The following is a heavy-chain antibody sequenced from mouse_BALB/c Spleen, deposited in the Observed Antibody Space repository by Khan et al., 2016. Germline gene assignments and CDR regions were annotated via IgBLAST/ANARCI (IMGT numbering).Heavy chain of an antibody. CDR1: GFTFSSYA. J-gene: IGHJ4*01. CDR3: AMDGNYYAMDY. CDR2: ISSGGSYT. Sequence: EVELVESGGGLVKPGGSLKLSCAASGFTFSSYAMSWVRQSPEKRLEWVAEISSGGSYTYYPDTVTGRFTISRDNAKHTLYLEMSSLRSEDTAMYYSAMDGNYYAMDYWGQGTSVTVSS. D-gene: IGHD2-1*01. V-gene: IGHV5-9-4*01.